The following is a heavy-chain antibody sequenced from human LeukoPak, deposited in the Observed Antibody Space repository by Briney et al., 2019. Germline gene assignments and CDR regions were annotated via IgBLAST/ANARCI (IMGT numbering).Heavy chain of an antibody. D-gene: IGHD6-19*01. Sequence: GGSLTLSCAASGFTFSKYWMLWVRQAPGKGLESVSRINTDGTVTTYADSVKGRFTVSRDNADNTMFLQMNSVRDEDTAVYYCATKQWLAPPPDSWGQGTLVTVSS. CDR3: ATKQWLAPPPDS. V-gene: IGHV3-74*01. CDR1: GFTFSKYW. J-gene: IGHJ4*02. CDR2: INTDGTVT.